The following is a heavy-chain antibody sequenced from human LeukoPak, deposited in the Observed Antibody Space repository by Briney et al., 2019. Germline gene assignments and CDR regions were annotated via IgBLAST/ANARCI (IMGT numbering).Heavy chain of an antibody. CDR3: ARGPYSYYYYYMDV. Sequence: GGSLRLSCAASGFTFSSYSMNWDRQAPGKGLEWVSSISSSSSYIYYADSVKGRFAISRDNAKNSLYLQMNSLRAEDTAVYYCARGPYSYYYYYMDVWGKGTTVTVSS. J-gene: IGHJ6*03. CDR1: GFTFSSYS. V-gene: IGHV3-21*01. CDR2: ISSSSSYI.